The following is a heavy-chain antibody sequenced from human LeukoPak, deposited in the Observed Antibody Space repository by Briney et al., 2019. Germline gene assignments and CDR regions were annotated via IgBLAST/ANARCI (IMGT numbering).Heavy chain of an antibody. J-gene: IGHJ4*02. Sequence: ASVKVSCKASGYTFTGYYMHWVRQAPGQGLEWMGIINPSGGSTSYAQKFQGRVTMTKDMSTSTVYMELSSLRSEDTALYYCARIWTGGYWGQGTLVTVSS. V-gene: IGHV1-46*01. D-gene: IGHD3/OR15-3a*01. CDR1: GYTFTGYY. CDR3: ARIWTGGY. CDR2: INPSGGST.